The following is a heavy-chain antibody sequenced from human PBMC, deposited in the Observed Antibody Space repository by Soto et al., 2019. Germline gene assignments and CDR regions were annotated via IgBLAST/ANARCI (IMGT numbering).Heavy chain of an antibody. V-gene: IGHV4-39*01. Sequence: SETLSLTCTVSGGSISSSSYYWGWIRQPPGKGLEWIGSIYYSGSTYYNPSLKSRVTISVDTSKNQFSLKLSSVTAADTAVYYCARGLMRWEEGLWGQGTLVTVSS. CDR2: IYYSGST. CDR1: GGSISSSSYY. J-gene: IGHJ4*02. CDR3: ARGLMRWEEGL. D-gene: IGHD1-26*01.